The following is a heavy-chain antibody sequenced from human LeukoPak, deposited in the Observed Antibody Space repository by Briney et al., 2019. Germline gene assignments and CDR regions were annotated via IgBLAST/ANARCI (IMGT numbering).Heavy chain of an antibody. J-gene: IGHJ4*02. CDR1: GYSFTFPAFH. CDR3: ARVTTTSCYDY. Sequence: GASVKVSCKTSGYSFTFPAFHMHWVRQAPGQGLEWMGWINPNSGVTNFAQKFQGRVTMTRDTSISTAYMELSRLRSDDTAVYYCARVTTTSCYDYWGQGTLVTVSS. V-gene: IGHV1-2*02. CDR2: INPNSGVT. D-gene: IGHD2-2*01.